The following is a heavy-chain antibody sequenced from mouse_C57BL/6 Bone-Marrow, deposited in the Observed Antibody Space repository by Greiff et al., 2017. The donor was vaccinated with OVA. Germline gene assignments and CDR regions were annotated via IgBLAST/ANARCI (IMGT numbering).Heavy chain of an antibody. CDR3: ARHEELGQGFAY. CDR2: FYPGSGSI. J-gene: IGHJ3*01. Sequence: VKLVESGAELVKPGASVKLSCKASGYTFTEYTIHWVKQRSGQGLEWIGWFYPGSGSIKYNEKFKDKATLTADKSSSTVYMELSRLTSEDSAVYFCARHEELGQGFAYWGQGTLVTVSA. CDR1: GYTFTEYT. D-gene: IGHD3-3*01. V-gene: IGHV1-62-2*01.